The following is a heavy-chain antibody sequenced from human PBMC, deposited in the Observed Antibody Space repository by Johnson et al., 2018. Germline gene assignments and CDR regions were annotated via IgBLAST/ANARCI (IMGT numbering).Heavy chain of an antibody. D-gene: IGHD1-26*01. Sequence: QVQLVQSGGGVVQPGRSLRLSCAASGFSFSTHGMHWVRQAPGKGLEWVAVIWYYGSNKEYADSVKGRFTISRDNSKNTLYLQMNSLRAEDTAVYFCARDKWDLTNDAFDIWGQGTIVIVSS. CDR1: GFSFSTHG. V-gene: IGHV3-33*01. J-gene: IGHJ3*02. CDR2: IWYYGSNK. CDR3: ARDKWDLTNDAFDI.